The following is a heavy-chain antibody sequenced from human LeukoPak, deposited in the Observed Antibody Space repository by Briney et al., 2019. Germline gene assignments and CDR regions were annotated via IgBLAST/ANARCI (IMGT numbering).Heavy chain of an antibody. V-gene: IGHV4-4*02. CDR3: ARHWRPKKYYYDSSGLDY. J-gene: IGHJ4*02. CDR2: VYHSGST. CDR1: GGSISSSNW. Sequence: SETLSLTCAVSGGSISSSNWWSWVRQPPGKGLEWIGEVYHSGSTNYNPSLKSRVTISVDTSKNQFSLKLSSVTAADTAVYYCARHWRPKKYYYDSSGLDYWGQGTLVTVSS. D-gene: IGHD3-22*01.